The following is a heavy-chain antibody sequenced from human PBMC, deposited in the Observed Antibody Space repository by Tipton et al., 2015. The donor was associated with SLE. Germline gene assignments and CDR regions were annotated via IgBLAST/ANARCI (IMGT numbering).Heavy chain of an antibody. CDR1: GFTFSSYS. CDR2: ISSSSSYI. V-gene: IGHV3-21*03. D-gene: IGHD4-17*01. CDR3: ARDHDYGVYAVDI. J-gene: IGHJ3*02. Sequence: SLRLSCAASGFTFSSYSMNWVRQAPGKGLEWVSSISSSSSYIYYADSAKGRFTISRDNAKNSLYLQMNSLRAEDTAVYYCARDHDYGVYAVDIWGQGTMVTVSS.